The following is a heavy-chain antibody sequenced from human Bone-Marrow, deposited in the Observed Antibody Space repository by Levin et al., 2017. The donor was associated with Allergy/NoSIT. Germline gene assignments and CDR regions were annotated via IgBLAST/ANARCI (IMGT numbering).Heavy chain of an antibody. CDR1: GFNFDSHA. CDR3: SRELRFPHEGTFDV. V-gene: IGHV3-33*01. Sequence: PGGSLRLSCAASGFNFDSHAMHWVRQAPGKGLEWVAMIWYDGSNSEYAESVKGRFTISRDNSKYNLYLQMNNLRADDTAFYYCSRELRFPHEGTFDVWGQGTLVTVSS. D-gene: IGHD3-16*01. CDR2: IWYDGSNS. J-gene: IGHJ3*01.